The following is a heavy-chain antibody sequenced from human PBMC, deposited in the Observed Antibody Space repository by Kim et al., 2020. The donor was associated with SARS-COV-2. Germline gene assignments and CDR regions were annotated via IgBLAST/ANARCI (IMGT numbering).Heavy chain of an antibody. D-gene: IGHD4-17*01. CDR2: IYHSGST. J-gene: IGHJ4*02. CDR3: ARDFHEYGDLLDY. Sequence: SETLSLTCAVSGGSISSSNWWSWVRQPPGKGLEWIGEIYHSGSTNYNPSLKSRVTISVDKSKNQFSLKLSSVTAADTAVYYCARDFHEYGDLLDYWGQGTLVTVSS. V-gene: IGHV4-4*02. CDR1: GGSISSSNW.